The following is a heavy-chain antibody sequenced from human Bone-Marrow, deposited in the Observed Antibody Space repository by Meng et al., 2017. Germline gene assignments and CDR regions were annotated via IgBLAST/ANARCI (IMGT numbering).Heavy chain of an antibody. CDR3: ARDIDQRDCSGGLCYNLDAFDV. V-gene: IGHV3-7*01. D-gene: IGHD2-15*01. CDR2: IRQDALDK. J-gene: IGHJ3*01. CDR1: GFSFSDYW. Sequence: GESLKISCAASGFSFSDYWMIWLRQAPGKGLEWVANIRQDALDKYYLDSVKGRFTISRDNAKNSLYLQLDSLRVEDSAVYYCARDIDQRDCSGGLCYNLDAFDVWGPGTMVTVSS.